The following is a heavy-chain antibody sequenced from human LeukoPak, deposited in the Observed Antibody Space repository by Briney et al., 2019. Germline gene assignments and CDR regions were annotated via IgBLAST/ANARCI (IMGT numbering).Heavy chain of an antibody. CDR1: GFTFSSYT. D-gene: IGHD6-19*01. CDR2: ISYDGSNK. CDR3: ARAPGAVAGTPADY. V-gene: IGHV3-30-3*01. Sequence: GGSLRLSCAASGFTFSSYTMHWVRQAPGKGLEWVAVISYDGSNKYYADSVKGRFTISRDNSKNTLYLQMNSLRAEDTAVYYCARAPGAVAGTPADYWGQGTLVTVSS. J-gene: IGHJ4*02.